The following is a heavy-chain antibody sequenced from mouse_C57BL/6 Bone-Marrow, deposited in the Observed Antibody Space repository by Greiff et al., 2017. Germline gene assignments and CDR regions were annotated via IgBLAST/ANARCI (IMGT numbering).Heavy chain of an antibody. Sequence: QVQLQQSGAELARPGASVKLSCKASGYTFTSYGISWVKQRTGQGLEWIGEIYPRSGNTYYNEKFKGKATLTADKSSSTAYMQLRSLTSEDSAVYFCARWSLLLPLDYWGQGTTLTVSS. CDR2: IYPRSGNT. D-gene: IGHD1-1*01. CDR3: ARWSLLLPLDY. J-gene: IGHJ2*01. CDR1: GYTFTSYG. V-gene: IGHV1-81*01.